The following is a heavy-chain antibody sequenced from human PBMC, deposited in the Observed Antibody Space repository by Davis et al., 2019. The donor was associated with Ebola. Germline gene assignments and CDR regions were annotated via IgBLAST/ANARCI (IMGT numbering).Heavy chain of an antibody. Sequence: GESLKISCAASGFTFSSYGMHWVRQALGKGLEWVAVIWYDGSNKYYADSVKGRFTISRDNSKNTLYLQMNSLRAEDTAVYYCARGGMGILGLWGQGTLVTVSS. J-gene: IGHJ4*02. CDR3: ARGGMGILGL. CDR1: GFTFSSYG. CDR2: IWYDGSNK. D-gene: IGHD3-16*01. V-gene: IGHV3-33*08.